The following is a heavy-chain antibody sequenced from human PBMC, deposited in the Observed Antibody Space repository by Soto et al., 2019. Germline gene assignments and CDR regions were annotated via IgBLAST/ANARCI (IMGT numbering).Heavy chain of an antibody. CDR2: ISAYNGNT. CDR3: ARDGAAAGPFDY. D-gene: IGHD6-13*01. Sequence: QVQLVQSGAEVKKPGASVKVSCKASGYTFTSYGISWVRQAPGQGLEWMGWISAYNGNTNYAQKLQGRATMTTDTSTSTAYRERRSLRSDDTAVYSWARDGAAAGPFDYWGQGTLVTVSS. J-gene: IGHJ4*02. V-gene: IGHV1-18*01. CDR1: GYTFTSYG.